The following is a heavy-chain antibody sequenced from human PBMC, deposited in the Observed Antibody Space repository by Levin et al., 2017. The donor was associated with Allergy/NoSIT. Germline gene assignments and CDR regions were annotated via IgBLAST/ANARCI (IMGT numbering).Heavy chain of an antibody. Sequence: SETLSLTCAVYGGSFSGYYWSWIRQPPGKGLEWIGEINHSGSTNYNPSLKSRVTISVDTSKNQFSLKLSSVTAADTAVYYCARTFDSSSPLYWYFDLWGRGTLVTVSS. V-gene: IGHV4-34*01. CDR2: INHSGST. J-gene: IGHJ2*01. CDR3: ARTFDSSSPLYWYFDL. CDR1: GGSFSGYY. D-gene: IGHD6-13*01.